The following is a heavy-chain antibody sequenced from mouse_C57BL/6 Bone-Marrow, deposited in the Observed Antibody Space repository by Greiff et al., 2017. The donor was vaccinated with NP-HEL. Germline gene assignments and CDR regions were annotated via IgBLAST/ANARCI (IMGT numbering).Heavy chain of an antibody. J-gene: IGHJ2*01. CDR2: IHPSDSDT. CDR1: GYTFTSYW. Sequence: QVHVKQPGAELVKPGASVKVSCKASGYTFTSYWMHWVKQRPGQGLEWIGRIHPSDSDTNYNQKFKGKATLTVDKSSSTAYMQLSSLTSEDSAVYYCASYYGYEFGVYFDYWGQGTTLTVSS. CDR3: ASYYGYEFGVYFDY. D-gene: IGHD2-2*01. V-gene: IGHV1-74*01.